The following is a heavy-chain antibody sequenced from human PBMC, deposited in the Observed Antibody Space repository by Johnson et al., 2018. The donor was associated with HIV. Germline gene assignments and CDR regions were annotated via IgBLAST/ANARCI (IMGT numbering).Heavy chain of an antibody. D-gene: IGHD1-7*01. CDR1: GFTFSRYA. J-gene: IGHJ3*02. V-gene: IGHV3-30-3*01. CDR3: ARGAPNWNYEPFSDAFDI. Sequence: VQLVESGGGVVQPGRSLRLSCAASGFTFSRYAMHWVRQAPGKGLEWVAVISYDGSSKYYADSVKGRFTISRDNSNNTLYVQMSRLRTEDTAVYYCARGAPNWNYEPFSDAFDICGQGTMVTVSS. CDR2: ISYDGSSK.